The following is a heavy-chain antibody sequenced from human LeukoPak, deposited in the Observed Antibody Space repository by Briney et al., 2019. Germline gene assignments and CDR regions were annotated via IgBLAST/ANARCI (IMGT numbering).Heavy chain of an antibody. V-gene: IGHV4-61*02. CDR3: ARAQIAARHYVDY. D-gene: IGHD6-6*01. CDR1: GGSISSGSYY. CDR2: IYTSGSA. Sequence: PSQTLSLTCTASGGSISSGSYYWSWIRQPAGKGLEWIGRIYTSGSANYNPSLKSRVTISVDTSKNQFSLKLSSVTAADTAVYYCARAQIAARHYVDYWGQGTLVTVSS. J-gene: IGHJ4*02.